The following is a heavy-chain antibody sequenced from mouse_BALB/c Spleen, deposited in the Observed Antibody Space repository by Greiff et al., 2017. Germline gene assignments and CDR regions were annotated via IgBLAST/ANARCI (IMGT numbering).Heavy chain of an antibody. CDR3: ARGGNYVPYYAMDY. CDR2: ISSGSSTI. CDR1: GFTFSSFG. V-gene: IGHV5-17*02. D-gene: IGHD2-1*01. J-gene: IGHJ4*01. Sequence: EVKVVESGGGLVQPGGSRKLSCAASGFTFSSFGMHWVRQAPEKGLEWVAYISSGSSTIYYADTVKGRFTISRDNPKNTLFLQMTSLRSEDTAMYYCARGGNYVPYYAMDYWGQGTSVTVSS.